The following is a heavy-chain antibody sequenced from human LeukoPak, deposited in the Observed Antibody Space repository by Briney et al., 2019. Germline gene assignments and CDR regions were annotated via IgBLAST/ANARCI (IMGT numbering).Heavy chain of an antibody. J-gene: IGHJ6*02. CDR3: ARGVGVTDTTMAPDPGMDV. Sequence: SETLSLTCTVSGDSVTTYYWSWIRQPPGKGLEWIGEINHGGGTNYNPSLKSRVTISVDTSKNQFSLKLSSVTAADTAVYYCARGVGVTDTTMAPDPGMDVWGQGTTVTVSS. CDR1: GDSVTTYY. D-gene: IGHD5-18*01. CDR2: INHGGGT. V-gene: IGHV4-34*01.